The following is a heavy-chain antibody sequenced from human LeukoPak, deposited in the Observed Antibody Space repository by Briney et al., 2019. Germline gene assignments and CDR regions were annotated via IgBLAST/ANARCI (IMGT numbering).Heavy chain of an antibody. D-gene: IGHD6-13*01. V-gene: IGHV3-53*01. CDR3: AKDSSSWDYFDY. Sequence: PGGSLRLSCAASEFTVSNNYMSWVRQAPGKGLGWVSVIYSGGSAYYADSVKGRFTISRDNSKNTLYLQMNSLRAEDTAVYYCAKDSSSWDYFDYWGQGTLVTVSS. CDR1: EFTVSNNY. CDR2: IYSGGSA. J-gene: IGHJ4*02.